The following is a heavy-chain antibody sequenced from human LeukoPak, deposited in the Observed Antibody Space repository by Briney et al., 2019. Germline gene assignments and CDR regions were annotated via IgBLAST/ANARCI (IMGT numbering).Heavy chain of an antibody. J-gene: IGHJ4*02. CDR2: IYYSGST. V-gene: IGHV4-59*08. D-gene: IGHD6-19*01. CDR3: ARQSYSSAWYFFAY. CDR1: GGSISSYY. Sequence: SETLSLTCTVSGGSISSYYWSWIRQPPGKGLEWIGYIYYSGSTNYNPSLQSRVTISVDTSKNQFSLKLSSVTAADTAVYYCARQSYSSAWYFFAYWGQGTLVTVSS.